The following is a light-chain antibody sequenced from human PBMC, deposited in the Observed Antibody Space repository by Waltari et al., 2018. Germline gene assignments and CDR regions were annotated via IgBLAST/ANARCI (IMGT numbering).Light chain of an antibody. V-gene: IGLV2-11*02. CDR3: CSYAGSYAWV. CDR2: DVS. J-gene: IGLJ3*02. Sequence: QSALTQPRSVSGSPGHSLPNSCPCTIRDVCGYNYVSWYQQHPGKAPKLMIYDVSKRPSGVPDRFSGSKSGNTASLTISGLQAEDEADYYCCSYAGSYAWVFGGGTKLTVL. CDR1: IRDVCGYNY.